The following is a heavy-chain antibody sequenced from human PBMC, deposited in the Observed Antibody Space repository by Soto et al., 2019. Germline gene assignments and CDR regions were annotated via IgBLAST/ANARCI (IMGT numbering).Heavy chain of an antibody. CDR1: GFTFSSYS. J-gene: IGHJ4*02. CDR2: ISSSSSTI. Sequence: PGGSLRLSCAASGFTFSSYSMNWVRQAPGKGLEWVSYISSSSSTIYYADSVKGRFTISRDNAKNSLYLQMNSLRDEDTAVYYFARDASYYYDSSGSYFDYRGQGTLVTVSS. D-gene: IGHD3-22*01. CDR3: ARDASYYYDSSGSYFDY. V-gene: IGHV3-48*02.